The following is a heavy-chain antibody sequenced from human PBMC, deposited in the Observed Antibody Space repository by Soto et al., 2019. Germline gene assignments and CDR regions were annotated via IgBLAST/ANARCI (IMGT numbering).Heavy chain of an antibody. Sequence: SETLSLTCTVSGGSINTFYWSWVRQPAGKGLEWIGRIFSSGSTSFNPSLESRVAMSVDTSKNHFSRNLSSVTAADMAVYYCAREASYSAYNFAHGIQLWSFDFWGHGALVTVSS. CDR2: IFSSGST. CDR1: GGSINTFY. J-gene: IGHJ4*01. CDR3: AREASYSAYNFAHGIQLWSFDF. D-gene: IGHD5-12*01. V-gene: IGHV4-4*07.